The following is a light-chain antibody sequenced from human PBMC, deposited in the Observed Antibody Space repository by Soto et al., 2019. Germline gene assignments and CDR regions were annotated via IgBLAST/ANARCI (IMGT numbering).Light chain of an antibody. CDR2: GVS. CDR3: QQYNNWPQT. CDR1: QSVGTN. J-gene: IGKJ1*01. V-gene: IGKV3-15*01. Sequence: IVRKQSPVTLCVYPGESVTLSCRASQSVGTNLAWYQQKPGQAPSLLIYGVSTRATGIPTRFSGSGSGRQFTRTISSLQSEDFAVYYCQQYNNWPQTFGQGTKVDI.